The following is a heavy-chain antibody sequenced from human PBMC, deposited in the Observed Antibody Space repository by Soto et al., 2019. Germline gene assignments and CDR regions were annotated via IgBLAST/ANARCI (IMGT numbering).Heavy chain of an antibody. V-gene: IGHV4-59*08. CDR2: IYYSGST. J-gene: IGHJ4*02. CDR3: SRVNYDSSGYYYVDY. Sequence: SETLSLTCTVSGGSISSYYCSWIRQPPGKGLEWIGNIYYSGSTNYNPSLKSQVTISVAASKNQISLKLHSVTAAATAAYSCSRVNYDSSGYYYVDYWGQGTLVTVSS. D-gene: IGHD3-22*01. CDR1: GGSISSYY.